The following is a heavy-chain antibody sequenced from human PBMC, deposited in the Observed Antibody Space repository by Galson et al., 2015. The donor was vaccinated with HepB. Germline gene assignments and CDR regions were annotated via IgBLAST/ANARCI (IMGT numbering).Heavy chain of an antibody. CDR3: ARGLYYYDSSGYANDAFDI. CDR1: GGSISSGGYS. V-gene: IGHV4-30-4*07. D-gene: IGHD3-22*01. J-gene: IGHJ3*02. CDR2: IYYSGST. Sequence: TLSLTCAVSGGSISSGGYSWSWIRQPPGKGLEWIGYIYYSGSTYYNPSLKSRVTISVDTSKNQFSLKLSSVTAADTAVYYCARGLYYYDSSGYANDAFDIWGQGTMVTVSS.